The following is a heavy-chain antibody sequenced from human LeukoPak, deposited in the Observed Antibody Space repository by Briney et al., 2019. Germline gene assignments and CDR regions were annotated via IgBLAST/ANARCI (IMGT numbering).Heavy chain of an antibody. CDR1: GYSISSGYY. V-gene: IGHV4-38-2*02. D-gene: IGHD3-22*01. J-gene: IGHJ3*02. Sequence: PSETLSLTCTVSGYSISSGYYWGWIRQPPGKGLEWIGSFFHSGSTFYNPSLKSRVTISVDTSKNQFSLKLSSVTAADTAVYFCARGPYSYDSSGAFDIWGQGTMVTVSS. CDR2: FFHSGST. CDR3: ARGPYSYDSSGAFDI.